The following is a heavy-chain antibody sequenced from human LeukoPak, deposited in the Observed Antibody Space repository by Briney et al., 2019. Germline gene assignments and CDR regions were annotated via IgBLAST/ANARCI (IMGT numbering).Heavy chain of an antibody. CDR2: FDPEDGET. V-gene: IGHV1-24*01. CDR1: GYTLTELS. J-gene: IGHJ6*02. Sequence: GASVKVSCKVSGYTLTELSMHWVRQAPGKGLEWMGGFDPEDGETIYAQKFQGRVTMTEDTSTDTAYMELSSLRSEDTAVYYCATSGNVEMATISHPPSYGMDVWGQGTTVTVSS. CDR3: ATSGNVEMATISHPPSYGMDV. D-gene: IGHD5-24*01.